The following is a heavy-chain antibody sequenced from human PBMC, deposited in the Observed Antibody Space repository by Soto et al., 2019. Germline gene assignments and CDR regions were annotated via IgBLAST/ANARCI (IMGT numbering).Heavy chain of an antibody. Sequence: QVQLQASGPGLVKPSQTLSLTCTVSGGSISSGDYYWSWIRQPPGKGLEWIGYIYYSGSTYYNPSLKSRVTISVDPSKNQFSLKLSSVTAADTAVYYCARVAHHYYDSSGYYYVRYFQHWGQGTLVTVSS. V-gene: IGHV4-30-4*01. J-gene: IGHJ1*01. CDR1: GGSISSGDYY. CDR3: ARVAHHYYDSSGYYYVRYFQH. D-gene: IGHD3-22*01. CDR2: IYYSGST.